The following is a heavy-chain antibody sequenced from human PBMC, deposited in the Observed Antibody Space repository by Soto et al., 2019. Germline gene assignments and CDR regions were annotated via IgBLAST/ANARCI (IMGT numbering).Heavy chain of an antibody. V-gene: IGHV4-59*01. CDR2: IYYSGST. D-gene: IGHD2-15*01. Sequence: SETLPLDCTVSGGSISSYYWSWIRQPPGKGLEWIGYIYYSGSTNYNPSLKSRVTISVDTSNNQCSLKLSSVTAADTAVYCCARDLRFGKFCSGGSCLVLRFDSWGQGKIVTVSS. CDR1: GGSISSYY. J-gene: IGHJ3*02. CDR3: ARDLRFGKFCSGGSCLVLRFDS.